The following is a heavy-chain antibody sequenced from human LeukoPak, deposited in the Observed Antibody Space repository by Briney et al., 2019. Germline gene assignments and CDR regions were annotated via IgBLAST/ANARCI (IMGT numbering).Heavy chain of an antibody. D-gene: IGHD3-10*01. CDR1: GFTFSSYS. V-gene: IGHV3-48*02. CDR3: ASYRGKEYYFDY. CDR2: ISSSSSTI. J-gene: IGHJ4*02. Sequence: GGSLRLSCAASGFTFSSYSMNWVRQAPGKGLEWVSCISSSSSTIYYADSVKGRFTISRDNAKNSLYLQMNSLRDEDTAVYYCASYRGKEYYFDYWGQGTLVTVSS.